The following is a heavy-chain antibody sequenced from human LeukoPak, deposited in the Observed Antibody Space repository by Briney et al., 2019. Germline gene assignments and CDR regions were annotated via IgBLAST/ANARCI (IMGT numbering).Heavy chain of an antibody. CDR2: ISASGGST. CDR1: GFTFNSYA. D-gene: IGHD3-16*02. V-gene: IGHV3-23*01. J-gene: IGHJ4*02. Sequence: GGSLRLSCAASGFTFNSYALSWVRQAPGKGLEWISVISASGGSTYYADSVKGRFTISRDNSKNTLHLQMNSLRAEDTAVYYCAKGISIYSYFDNWGQGTRVTVSS. CDR3: AKGISIYSYFDN.